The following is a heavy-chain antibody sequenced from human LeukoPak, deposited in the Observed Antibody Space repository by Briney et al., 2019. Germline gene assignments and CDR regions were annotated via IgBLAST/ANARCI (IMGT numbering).Heavy chain of an antibody. Sequence: GASVKVSCKASGYTFTGYYMHWVRQAPGQGLEWMGWINPNSGGTNYAQKFQGWVTMTRDTSISTAYMELSRLRSDDTAVYYCARGGCNSTSCYSGSYYYHYYGLDVWGKGTTVTVSS. CDR2: INPNSGGT. CDR3: ARGGCNSTSCYSGSYYYHYYGLDV. CDR1: GYTFTGYY. D-gene: IGHD2-2*01. J-gene: IGHJ6*04. V-gene: IGHV1-2*04.